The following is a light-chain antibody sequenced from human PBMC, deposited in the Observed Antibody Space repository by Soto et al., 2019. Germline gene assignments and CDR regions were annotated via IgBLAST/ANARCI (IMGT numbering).Light chain of an antibody. Sequence: EIVMTQSPAPLPFSPGEKAPLPFRASQSVFSSLAWYQQRPGQAPRLLIYGSATRATGIPDRFSGSGSGTEFTLTISSLQSEDSAVYYCQQYHSWPAFGQGTKVDIK. V-gene: IGKV3-15*01. CDR1: QSVFSS. CDR2: GSA. CDR3: QQYHSWPA. J-gene: IGKJ1*01.